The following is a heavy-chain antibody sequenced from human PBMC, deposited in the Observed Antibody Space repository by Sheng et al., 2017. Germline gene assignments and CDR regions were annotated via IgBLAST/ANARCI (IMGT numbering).Heavy chain of an antibody. Sequence: QVQLVQSGAEVKKPGASVKVSCKASGYTFTGYYMHWVRQAPGQGLEWMGWINPNSGGTNYAQKFQGRVTMTRDTSISTAYMELSRLRSDDTAVYYCASRSGVVVVAENAFDIWGQGTMVTVSS. V-gene: IGHV1-2*02. CDR3: ASRSGVVVVAENAFDI. CDR1: GYTFTGYY. CDR2: INPNSGGT. D-gene: IGHD2-15*01. J-gene: IGHJ3*02.